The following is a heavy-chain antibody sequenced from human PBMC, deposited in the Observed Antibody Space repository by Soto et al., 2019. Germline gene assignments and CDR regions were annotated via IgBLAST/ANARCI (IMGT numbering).Heavy chain of an antibody. Sequence: SSVKVSCKASGFTFTSSAMQWVRQARGQRLEWIGWIVVGSGNTNYAQKFQERVTITRDMSTSTAYMELSSRRSEDTAVYYCAAPNTGYCSGGSCAKHNYYYMDVRGKGTTVTVSS. V-gene: IGHV1-58*02. J-gene: IGHJ6*03. CDR2: IVVGSGNT. D-gene: IGHD2-15*01. CDR3: AAPNTGYCSGGSCAKHNYYYMDV. CDR1: GFTFTSSA.